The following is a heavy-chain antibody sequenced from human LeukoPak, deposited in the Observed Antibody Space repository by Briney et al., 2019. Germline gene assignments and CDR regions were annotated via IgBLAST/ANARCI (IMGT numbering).Heavy chain of an antibody. V-gene: IGHV4-4*02. J-gene: IGHJ1*01. CDR1: GFTFSSYSM. Sequence: GSLRLSCAASGFTFSSYSMSWVRQTPGKGLEWIGEVYHRGNTNYNPSLKSRVTISVDESKKWFSLTLTSVTAADTAVYYCASQSAGWSAGSEYYQHWGRGALVIVSS. CDR3: ASQSAGWSAGSEYYQH. CDR2: VYHRGNT. D-gene: IGHD6-19*01.